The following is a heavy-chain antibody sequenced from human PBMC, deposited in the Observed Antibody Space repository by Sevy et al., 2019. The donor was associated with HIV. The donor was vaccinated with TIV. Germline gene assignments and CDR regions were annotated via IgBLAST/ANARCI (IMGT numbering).Heavy chain of an antibody. CDR1: GYTFTSYG. D-gene: IGHD3-22*01. Sequence: ASVTVSCKASGYTFTSYGISWVRQAPGQGLEWVGWISAHNGNTNYAQNLQGRVTMTTDTSTNTAYMELRSLRSDDTAIYYCARDYNYDVDYWGHGTVVTVSS. J-gene: IGHJ4*01. V-gene: IGHV1-18*01. CDR3: ARDYNYDVDY. CDR2: ISAHNGNT.